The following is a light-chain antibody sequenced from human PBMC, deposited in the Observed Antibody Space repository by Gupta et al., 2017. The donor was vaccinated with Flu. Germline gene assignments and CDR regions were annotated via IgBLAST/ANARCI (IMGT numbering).Light chain of an antibody. Sequence: SCELTQPPSVSVSPGQTARITCSGDALPKQYSYWYQQKPGQAPVLVIYKDTERPSGIPERFSASSSGTTVTLTISGVQAEDEADYYCQSADNSGSSWVFGGGTRLTVL. CDR3: QSADNSGSSWV. V-gene: IGLV3-25*03. CDR1: ALPKQY. J-gene: IGLJ3*02. CDR2: KDT.